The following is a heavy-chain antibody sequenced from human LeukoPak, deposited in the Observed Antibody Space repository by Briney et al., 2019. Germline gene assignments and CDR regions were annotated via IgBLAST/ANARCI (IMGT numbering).Heavy chain of an antibody. D-gene: IGHD5-12*01. CDR3: AREGSSGYDFDY. V-gene: IGHV4-31*03. J-gene: IGHJ4*02. CDR1: GASIGSSGYY. CDR2: ISHSGDT. Sequence: SQTLSLTCTVSGASIGSSGYYWSWIRQHPGKGLEWIAYISHSGDTYYNPSLKSRLIISIDTSTHQFFLRLTSVTAADTAVYYCAREGSSGYDFDYRGQGTLVTVSS.